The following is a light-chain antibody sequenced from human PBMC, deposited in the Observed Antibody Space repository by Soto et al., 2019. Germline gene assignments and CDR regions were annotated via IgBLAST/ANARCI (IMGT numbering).Light chain of an antibody. V-gene: IGKV1-33*01. CDR3: QQYEDLPLT. CDR2: DAS. CDR1: QNIFNY. Sequence: DVQLTQSPSTLPASVGDRGAITCQATQNIFNYLNWFQQRPGKTPQLLISDASHLEPGVPSRFSGQRSGTDFTLIISDLQPEDLATYFCQQYEDLPLTFGGGTRVEV. J-gene: IGKJ4*01.